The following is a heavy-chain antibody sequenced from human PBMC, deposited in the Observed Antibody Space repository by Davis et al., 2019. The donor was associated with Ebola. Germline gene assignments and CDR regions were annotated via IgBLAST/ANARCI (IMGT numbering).Heavy chain of an antibody. Sequence: SETLSLTCAVYGGSFSGYYWSWIRQPPGKGLEWIGEINHSGSTNYNPSLKSRVTISVDTSKNQFSLKLSSVTAADTAVYYCARHGPPYYDNLTGYYSDSWFDPWGQGTLVTVSS. CDR1: GGSFSGYY. CDR3: ARHGPPYYDNLTGYYSDSWFDP. D-gene: IGHD3-9*01. CDR2: INHSGST. V-gene: IGHV4-34*01. J-gene: IGHJ5*02.